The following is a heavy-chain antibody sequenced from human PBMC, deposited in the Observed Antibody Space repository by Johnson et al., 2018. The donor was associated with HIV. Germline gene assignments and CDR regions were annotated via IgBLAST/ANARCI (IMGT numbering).Heavy chain of an antibody. CDR2: IKSKTDGGTT. CDR3: ARGCGSRSGSPCYDPFDI. D-gene: IGHD1-26*01. CDR1: GFTFSNAW. J-gene: IGHJ3*02. Sequence: VQLVESGGGVVQPGRSLRLSCAASGFTFSNAWMSWVRQAPGKGLEWVGRIKSKTDGGTTDCAAPVKGRFTISRDDSKNTLYLQMNSLKTEDTAVYYCARGCGSRSGSPCYDPFDIWGQGTMVTVSS. V-gene: IGHV3-15*01.